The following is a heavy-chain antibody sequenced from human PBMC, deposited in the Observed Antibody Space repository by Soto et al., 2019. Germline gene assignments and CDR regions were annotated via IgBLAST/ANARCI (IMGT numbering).Heavy chain of an antibody. CDR1: GGSISSYY. J-gene: IGHJ5*02. CDR2: IYTSGST. V-gene: IGHV4-4*07. Sequence: SETLSLTCTVSGGSISSYYWSWIRQPAGKGLEWIGRIYTSGSTNYNPSLKSRVTMSVDTSKNQFSLKLSSVTAADTAVYYCARDSGGYCSGTSCYSDWFDPWGQGTLVTVSS. D-gene: IGHD2-2*01. CDR3: ARDSGGYCSGTSCYSDWFDP.